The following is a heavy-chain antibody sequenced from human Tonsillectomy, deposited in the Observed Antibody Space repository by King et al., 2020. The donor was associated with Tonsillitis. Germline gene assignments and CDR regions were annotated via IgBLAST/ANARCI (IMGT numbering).Heavy chain of an antibody. J-gene: IGHJ4*02. CDR2: IRSTPSGGTT. CDR1: GVTFGDYP. Sequence: VQLVESGGGLVQPGRSLRLSCSASGVTFGDYPMSWFRQAPGKGLEWVGFIRSTPSGGTTEYAASVKGRFTISRDDSKYIAYLQMNSLKSEDTGVYYCRYGDYGHFDSWGQGILVTVSS. CDR3: RYGDYGHFDS. V-gene: IGHV3-49*03. D-gene: IGHD4-17*01.